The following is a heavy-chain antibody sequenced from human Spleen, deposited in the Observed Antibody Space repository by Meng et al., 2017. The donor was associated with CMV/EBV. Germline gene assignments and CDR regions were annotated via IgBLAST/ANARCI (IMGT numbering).Heavy chain of an antibody. J-gene: IGHJ4*02. CDR1: GYNFDIYG. Sequence: QIPLVQSGPELRRPGASVKGHCKASGYNFDIYGITWVRQAPGQGLEWVGWVSAENGDTDYGQKFQGRVTVTADTFTNTAYMEMRSLRSDDSAMYYCARAGAAVTTHFDFWGQGTLVTVSS. D-gene: IGHD4-17*01. CDR3: ARAGAAVTTHFDF. V-gene: IGHV1-18*01. CDR2: VSAENGDT.